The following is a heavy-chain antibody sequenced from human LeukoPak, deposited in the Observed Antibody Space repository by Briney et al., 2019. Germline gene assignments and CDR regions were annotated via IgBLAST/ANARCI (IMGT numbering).Heavy chain of an antibody. CDR1: GYTFTSYY. Sequence: ASVEVSCKASGYTFTSYYMHWVRQAPGQGLEWMGIINPSGGSTSYAQKFQGRVTMTRDTSTSTVYMELSSLRAEDTAVYYCAKLVLGLLTGWFDPWGQGTLVTVSS. J-gene: IGHJ5*02. V-gene: IGHV1-46*01. CDR3: AKLVLGLLTGWFDP. CDR2: INPSGGST. D-gene: IGHD1-26*01.